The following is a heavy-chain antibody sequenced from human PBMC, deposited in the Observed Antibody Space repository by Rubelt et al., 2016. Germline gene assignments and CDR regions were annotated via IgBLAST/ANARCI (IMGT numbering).Heavy chain of an antibody. J-gene: IGHJ5*02. Sequence: LEEPSETLSLTCAVYGGSFSGYYWSWIRQPPGKGLEWIGEINHSGGISYNPSLKSRVTISVDTSKNQFSLKLSSVTAADTAVYYCARAPYYGSGSYYKKYNWFDPWGQGTLVTVSS. CDR2: INHSGGI. D-gene: IGHD3-10*01. CDR1: GGSFSGYY. V-gene: IGHV4-34*01. CDR3: ARAPYYGSGSYYKKYNWFDP.